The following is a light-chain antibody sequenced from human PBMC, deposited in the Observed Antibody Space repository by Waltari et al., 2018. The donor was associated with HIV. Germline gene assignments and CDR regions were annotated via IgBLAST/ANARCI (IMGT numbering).Light chain of an antibody. J-gene: IGLJ1*01. CDR2: DVS. CDR3: CSYAGSNTYL. V-gene: IGLV2-23*02. CDR1: SSDVGSYNY. Sequence: QSALTQPASVSGFPGQSITISCTGSSSDVGSYNYVSWYQQHPGKAPNLLIYDVSKRPSGVSNRFSGSKSGNTASLTIPGLQAEDEADYYCCSYAGSNTYLFGTGTEVTVL.